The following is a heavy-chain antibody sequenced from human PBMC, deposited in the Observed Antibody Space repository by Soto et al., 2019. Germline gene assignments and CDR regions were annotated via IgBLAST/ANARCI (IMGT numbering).Heavy chain of an antibody. CDR1: GGSISSGGYS. Sequence: TLSLTCAVAGGSISSGGYSWSWIRQPRGKGLEWIGYIYHSGSTYYNPSLKSRVTISVDRSKNQFSLKLSSVTAADTAVYYCAREGAYYDSSGYRSRIFDSWGQGPLVTVSS. D-gene: IGHD3-22*01. J-gene: IGHJ4*02. CDR3: AREGAYYDSSGYRSRIFDS. V-gene: IGHV4-30-2*01. CDR2: IYHSGST.